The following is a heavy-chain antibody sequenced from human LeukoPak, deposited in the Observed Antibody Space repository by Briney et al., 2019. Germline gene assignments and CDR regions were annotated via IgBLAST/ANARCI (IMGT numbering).Heavy chain of an antibody. Sequence: PGGSLRLSCAASGFTLRSYDMSWVRQAPGKGLEWVAATSGSGVNSYYADSVRGRFTISRDNSQNTLYLQMDSLRAEDTALYYCAKDKWELPSATFDYWGQGTLVTVSS. V-gene: IGHV3-23*01. CDR1: GFTLRSYD. CDR2: TSGSGVNS. J-gene: IGHJ4*02. CDR3: AKDKWELPSATFDY. D-gene: IGHD1-26*01.